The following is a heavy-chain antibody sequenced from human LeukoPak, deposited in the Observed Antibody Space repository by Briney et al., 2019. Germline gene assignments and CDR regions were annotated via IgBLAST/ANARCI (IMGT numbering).Heavy chain of an antibody. D-gene: IGHD6-19*01. J-gene: IGHJ3*02. V-gene: IGHV3-23*01. CDR2: ISGSGGST. CDR3: AKDLVATTQWLVSYAFDI. Sequence: GGSLRLSCAASGFTFSSYAMSWVRQAPGKGLEWVSAISGSGGSTYYADSAKSRFTISRDNSKNTLYLQMNSLRAEDTAVYYCAKDLVATTQWLVSYAFDIWGQGTMVTVSS. CDR1: GFTFSSYA.